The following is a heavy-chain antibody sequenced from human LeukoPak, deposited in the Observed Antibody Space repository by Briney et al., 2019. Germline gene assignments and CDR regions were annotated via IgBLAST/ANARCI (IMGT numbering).Heavy chain of an antibody. J-gene: IGHJ4*02. CDR2: INPNSGGT. V-gene: IGHV1-2*02. CDR3: ARQAEDHLYYDY. Sequence: ASVKVSCKDSGYTFTGYYMHWVRQAPGQGLEWMGWINPNSGGTNYAQKFQGRVTMTRDTSISTAYMELSRLRSDDTAVYYCARQAEDHLYYDYWGQGTLVTVSS. CDR1: GYTFTGYY.